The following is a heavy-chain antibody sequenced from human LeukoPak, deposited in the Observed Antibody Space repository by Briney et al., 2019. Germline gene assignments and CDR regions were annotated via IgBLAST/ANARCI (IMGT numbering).Heavy chain of an antibody. J-gene: IGHJ5*02. CDR3: ARGPLEYCSGGTCYSGRNWFDP. D-gene: IGHD2-15*01. V-gene: IGHV1-2*02. CDR2: INPNSGGT. Sequence: ASVKVSCKTSGYTFTDYMHWVRQAPGQGLEWMGWINPNSGGTNYAQKFQGRVTMTRDTSISTAYMELSSLRSDDTAVYYCARGPLEYCSGGTCYSGRNWFDPWGQGTLVTVSS. CDR1: GYTFTDY.